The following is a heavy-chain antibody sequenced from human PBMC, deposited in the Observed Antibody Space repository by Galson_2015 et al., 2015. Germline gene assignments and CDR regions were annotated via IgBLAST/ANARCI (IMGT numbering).Heavy chain of an antibody. D-gene: IGHD5-18*01. CDR1: GFTFSSYG. V-gene: IGHV3-33*01. CDR3: ATLPIRGYSYGPFDY. Sequence: SLRLSCAAAGFTFSSYGMHWVRQAPGKGLEWVAVIWYDGSNKYYADSVKGRFTISRDNSKNTLYLQMNSLRAEDTAVYYCATLPIRGYSYGPFDYWGQGTLVTVPS. J-gene: IGHJ4*02. CDR2: IWYDGSNK.